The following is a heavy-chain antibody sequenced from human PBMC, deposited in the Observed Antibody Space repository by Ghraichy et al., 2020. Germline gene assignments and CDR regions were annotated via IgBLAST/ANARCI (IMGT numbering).Heavy chain of an antibody. J-gene: IGHJ3*02. D-gene: IGHD4-17*01. CDR2: INSDGSST. CDR3: ARRYYGPDAFDI. Sequence: LSLTCAASGFTFSSYWMHWVRQAPGNGLVWVSRINSDGSSTSYADSVKGRFTISRDNAKNTLYLQMNSLRAEDTAVYYCARRYYGPDAFDIWGQGTMVTVSS. V-gene: IGHV3-74*01. CDR1: GFTFSSYW.